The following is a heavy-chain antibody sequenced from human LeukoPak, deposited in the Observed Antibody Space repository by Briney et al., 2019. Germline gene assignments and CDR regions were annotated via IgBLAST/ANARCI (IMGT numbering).Heavy chain of an antibody. V-gene: IGHV3-23*01. CDR1: GFTFDDYA. Sequence: PGGSLRLSCAASGFTFDDYAMHWVRQAPGKGLEWISLISGSGGSTYYADSVKGRFTISRDSSKNTLYLQMNSLRAEDTAVYYCAAGRSGYDQFDYWGQGTLVTVSS. J-gene: IGHJ4*02. CDR2: ISGSGGST. D-gene: IGHD5-12*01. CDR3: AAGRSGYDQFDY.